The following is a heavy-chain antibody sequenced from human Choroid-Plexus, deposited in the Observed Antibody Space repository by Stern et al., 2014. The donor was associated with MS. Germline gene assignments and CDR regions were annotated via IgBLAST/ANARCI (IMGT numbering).Heavy chain of an antibody. CDR1: GFSFGSSG. Sequence: VQLVESGGGVVQPVRSLRLSCAASGFSFGSSGLHWVRQAPGKGLEWVALSSSDGRKKYYADSVKGRFIISRDNSKNTVYLQMNSLRVEDTAVYYCAKDLGGRASWGQGTLVTVSS. CDR3: AKDLGGRAS. D-gene: IGHD1-26*01. J-gene: IGHJ5*02. CDR2: SSSDGRKK. V-gene: IGHV3-30*18.